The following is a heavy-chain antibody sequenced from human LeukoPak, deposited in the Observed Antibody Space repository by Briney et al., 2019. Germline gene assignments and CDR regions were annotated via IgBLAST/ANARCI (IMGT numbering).Heavy chain of an antibody. CDR1: GYTFTGYY. J-gene: IGHJ5*02. D-gene: IGHD1-26*01. Sequence: ASVKVSCKASGYTFTGYYMHWVRQAPGQGLEWMGLINPSGGTTRYAQKFQGRVTMTRDLSTSTDYMELSSLRSDDTAVYFCARDNSVGDYAWWFDPWGQGTLVTVSS. CDR2: INPSGGTT. V-gene: IGHV1-46*01. CDR3: ARDNSVGDYAWWFDP.